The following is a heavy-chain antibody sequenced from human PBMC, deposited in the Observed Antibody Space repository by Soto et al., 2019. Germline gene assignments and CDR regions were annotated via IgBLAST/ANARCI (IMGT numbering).Heavy chain of an antibody. J-gene: IGHJ4*01. D-gene: IGHD7-27*01. CDR2: LKPNGTFT. CDR1: GFTFSGYW. V-gene: IGHV3-74*01. CDR3: ARGGPSTTYWGLFYN. Sequence: EVQLVESGGGLVQPGGSLRLSCAGSGFTFSGYWMHWVRQAPGKGPVWVSRLKPNGTFTTNADSVKGRFTISRDNAKNTVYLQMNSLRADDTAVYYCARGGPSTTYWGLFYNWGHGTLVTVSS.